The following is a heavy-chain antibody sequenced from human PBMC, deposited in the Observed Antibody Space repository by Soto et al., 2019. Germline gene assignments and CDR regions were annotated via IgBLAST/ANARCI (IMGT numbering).Heavy chain of an antibody. Sequence: VQLVESGGGPVRPGGSLRLSCAASGFNFSSYGMHWVRQAPGKGLEWVAVISYDGSNKYYADSVKGRFTISRDNSKNTLYLQMNSLRAEDTAVYYCAKSPYGGRTGGSFDYWGQGTLVTVSS. CDR1: GFNFSSYG. D-gene: IGHD1-26*01. CDR3: AKSPYGGRTGGSFDY. V-gene: IGHV3-30*18. J-gene: IGHJ4*02. CDR2: ISYDGSNK.